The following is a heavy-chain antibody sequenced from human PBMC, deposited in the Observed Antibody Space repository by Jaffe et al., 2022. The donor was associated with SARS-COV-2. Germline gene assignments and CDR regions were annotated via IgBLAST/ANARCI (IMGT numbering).Heavy chain of an antibody. CDR1: GFTFSRTW. CDR2: INTDGSSA. J-gene: IGHJ4*02. Sequence: EVQLVESGGGLVQPGGSLRLSCTASGFTFSRTWMHWVRQAPGQGLVWVSRINTDGSSAYYADSVKGRFTISRDNVKSTLFLQMNSLRAEDAALYYCAIEGEALDYWGQGTLVTVSS. D-gene: IGHD3-16*01. CDR3: AIEGEALDY. V-gene: IGHV3-74*01.